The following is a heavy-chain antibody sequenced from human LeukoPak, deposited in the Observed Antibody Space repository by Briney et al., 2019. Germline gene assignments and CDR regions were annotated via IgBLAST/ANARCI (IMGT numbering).Heavy chain of an antibody. D-gene: IGHD3-9*01. Sequence: SETLSLTCTVSGGSISSYYWSWIRQPPGKGLEWIGEINHSGSTNYNPSLKSRVTISVDTSKNQFSLKLSSVTAADTAVYYCARGRYNDILTAYSRYNWFDPWGQGTLVTVSS. CDR3: ARGRYNDILTAYSRYNWFDP. V-gene: IGHV4-34*01. J-gene: IGHJ5*02. CDR1: GGSISSYY. CDR2: INHSGST.